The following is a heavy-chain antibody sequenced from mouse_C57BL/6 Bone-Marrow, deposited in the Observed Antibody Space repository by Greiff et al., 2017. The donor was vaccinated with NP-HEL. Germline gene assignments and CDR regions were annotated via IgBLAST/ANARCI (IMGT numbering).Heavy chain of an antibody. J-gene: IGHJ3*01. CDR1: GFSLTSYG. D-gene: IGHD3-2*02. Sequence: QVQLKESGPGLAQPSQSLSITCTVSGFSLTSYGVHWVRQSPGKGLEWLGVLWSGGSTDYNAAFISRLSISKDNSKSQVFFKMNSLQADDTAIYYCARNEWLRLGWAYWGQGTLVTVSA. CDR3: ARNEWLRLGWAY. CDR2: LWSGGST. V-gene: IGHV2-2*01.